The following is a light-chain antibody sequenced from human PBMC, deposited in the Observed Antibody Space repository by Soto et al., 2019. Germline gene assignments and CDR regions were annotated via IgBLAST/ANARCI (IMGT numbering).Light chain of an antibody. V-gene: IGKV3-20*01. CDR1: QTIVGTY. Sequence: EIVLTQSPGTLSLSPGERATLSCRASQTIVGTYLAWYQQKPGQAPRLLIYGASSRASGIPDRFSGGGSGTDFTLTITRLEPEDSAMYYCQLGGFGQGTKVEI. CDR3: QLGG. CDR2: GAS. J-gene: IGKJ1*01.